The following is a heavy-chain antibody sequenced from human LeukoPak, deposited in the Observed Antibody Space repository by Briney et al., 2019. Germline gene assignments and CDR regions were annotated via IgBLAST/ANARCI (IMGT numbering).Heavy chain of an antibody. D-gene: IGHD2-8*01. J-gene: IGHJ6*03. CDR2: IIPISGTA. CDR1: GGTFSSHA. V-gene: IGHV1-69*05. Sequence: SVKVSCKASGGTFSSHAIAWVRQAPGQGPEWMGGIIPISGTANYAQKFQGRVTITTDESTSTAYMELSSLTSDDTAVYYCAKMEGQRLYDYCMDVWGRGTTVTVSS. CDR3: AKMEGQRLYDYCMDV.